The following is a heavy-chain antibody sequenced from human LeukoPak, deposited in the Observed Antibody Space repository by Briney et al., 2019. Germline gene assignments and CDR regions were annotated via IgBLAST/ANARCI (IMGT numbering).Heavy chain of an antibody. J-gene: IGHJ6*03. CDR3: AKGSGWEASYFYYYMDV. CDR1: GFTFNSYG. D-gene: IGHD1-26*01. CDR2: IRYDGSSK. Sequence: GGSLRLSCAASGFTFNSYGIHWVRQAPGKGLEWVAFIRYDGSSKYYVDSVKGRFTISRDNSKNTLCLQMNSLRAEDTAVYFCAKGSGWEASYFYYYMDVWGKGTTVTISS. V-gene: IGHV3-30*02.